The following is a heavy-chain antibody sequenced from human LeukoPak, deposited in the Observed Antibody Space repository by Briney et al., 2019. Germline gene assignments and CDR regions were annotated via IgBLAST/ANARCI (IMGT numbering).Heavy chain of an antibody. CDR3: ARDGKWNY. J-gene: IGHJ4*02. Sequence: SQTLSLTRAISGDSVSSNSAAWYWIRQSPSRGLEWLGRTYYRSKWYNDYAVSVKGRITINPDTAKNQFSLHLNSVTPEDTAVYYCARDGKWNYWGQGTLVTVSS. CDR1: GDSVSSNSAA. V-gene: IGHV6-1*01. D-gene: IGHD1-26*01. CDR2: TYYRSKWYN.